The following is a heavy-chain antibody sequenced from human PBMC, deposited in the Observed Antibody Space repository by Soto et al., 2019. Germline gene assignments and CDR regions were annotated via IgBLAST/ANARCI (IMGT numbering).Heavy chain of an antibody. V-gene: IGHV4-61*01. CDR2: IYYSGST. J-gene: IGHJ6*02. Sequence: KSSETLSLTCTVSGGSVSSGSYYWSWIRQPPGKGLEWIGYIYYSGSTNYNPSLKSRVTISVDTSKNQFSLKLSSVPAADTAVYYCARGPELRNYYYGMDVWGQGTTVTVSS. D-gene: IGHD1-26*01. CDR1: GGSVSSGSYY. CDR3: ARGPELRNYYYGMDV.